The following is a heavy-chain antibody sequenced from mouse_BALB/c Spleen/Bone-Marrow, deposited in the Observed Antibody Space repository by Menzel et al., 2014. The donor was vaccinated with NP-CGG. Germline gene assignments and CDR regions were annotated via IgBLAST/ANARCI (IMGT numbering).Heavy chain of an antibody. Sequence: QVHVKQSGPELVRPGVSVKISCKGSGYRFTDYAMHWVKQSHAKSLEWIGVISTYSGNTNYNQKFKGKATMTVDNSSSTVYMELGRVTSGNSGIYCCARRGFDVDMDYWGQGTSVTVAS. CDR1: GYRFTDYA. V-gene: IGHV1-67*01. CDR2: ISTYSGNT. J-gene: IGHJ4*01. CDR3: ARRGFDVDMDY.